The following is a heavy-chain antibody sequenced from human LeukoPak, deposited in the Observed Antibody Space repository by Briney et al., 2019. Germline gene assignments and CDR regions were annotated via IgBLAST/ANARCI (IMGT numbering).Heavy chain of an antibody. CDR3: ARSDTPELDYSGSYNFDY. D-gene: IGHD1-26*01. CDR2: ISAYNGNT. J-gene: IGHJ4*02. V-gene: IGHV1-18*01. Sequence: ASVKVSCKASGYTFTSYGISWVRQAPGQGLEWMGWISAYNGNTNYAQKLQGRVTMTTDTSTSTAYMELRSLRSDDTAVYYCARSDTPELDYSGSYNFDYWGQGTLVTVSS. CDR1: GYTFTSYG.